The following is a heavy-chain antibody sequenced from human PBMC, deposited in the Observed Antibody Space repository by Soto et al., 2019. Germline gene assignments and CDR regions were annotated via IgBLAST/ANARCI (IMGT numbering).Heavy chain of an antibody. Sequence: EVQLLESGGGLVQPGGSLRLSCAASGFTFSSYAMSWVRQAPGKGLEWVSAISGSGGSTYYADSVKGRFTISRDNSKNTLYLQINSLRAEDMAVYYCAKFRSITFGGAVFYWGQGTLVTVSS. D-gene: IGHD3-16*01. CDR2: ISGSGGST. V-gene: IGHV3-23*01. J-gene: IGHJ4*02. CDR3: AKFRSITFGGAVFY. CDR1: GFTFSSYA.